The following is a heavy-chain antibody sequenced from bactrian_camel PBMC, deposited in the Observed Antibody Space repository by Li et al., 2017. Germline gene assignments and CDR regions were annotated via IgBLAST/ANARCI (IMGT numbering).Heavy chain of an antibody. J-gene: IGHJ4*01. Sequence: HVQLAESGGGSVEAGGSQRLSCVATDDANEFEWIGWFRPDDKGERVGVAVIDRDGRTGYLDSVKDRFTISRDGTKNTVYLQMNKLKPEDTAIYYCGARSAACLSTPASFPYWGQGTQVTVS. CDR1: DDANEFEW. CDR3: GARSAACLSTPASFPY. CDR2: IDRDGRT. D-gene: IGHD1*01. V-gene: IGHV3S53*01.